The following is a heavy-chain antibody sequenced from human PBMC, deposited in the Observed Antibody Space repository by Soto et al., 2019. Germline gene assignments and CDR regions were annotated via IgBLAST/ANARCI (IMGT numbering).Heavy chain of an antibody. CDR2: ISGSGGST. J-gene: IGHJ4*02. CDR3: AKVRESSSSLFDY. Sequence: EVQLLESGGGLVQPGGSLRLSCAASGFTFSSYAMSWVRQAPGKGLEWVSAISGSGGSTYYADSVKGRFTISRDNSKNTLYLQMNSLRAEDTSVYYCAKVRESSSSLFDYWGQGTLVTVSS. CDR1: GFTFSSYA. D-gene: IGHD6-6*01. V-gene: IGHV3-23*01.